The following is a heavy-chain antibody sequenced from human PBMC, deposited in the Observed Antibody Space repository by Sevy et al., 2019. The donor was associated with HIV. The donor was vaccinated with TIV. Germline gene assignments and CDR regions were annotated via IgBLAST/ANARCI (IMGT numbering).Heavy chain of an antibody. V-gene: IGHV3-23*01. CDR3: AREGCSKPHDY. D-gene: IGHD3-10*02. CDR2: FSFGCGKI. CDR1: GFTFSSYA. Sequence: WGSLRLSCAASGFTFSSYAMTWVRQAPGKGLEWVSTFSFGCGKINYADSVKGRFTISRDNSKNTLYLQMHSLRAEDTAVYYCAREGCSKPHDYWGQRTLVTVSS. J-gene: IGHJ4*02.